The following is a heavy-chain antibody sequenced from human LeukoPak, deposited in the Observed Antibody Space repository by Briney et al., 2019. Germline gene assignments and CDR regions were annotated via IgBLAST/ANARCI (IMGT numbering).Heavy chain of an antibody. J-gene: IGHJ4*02. V-gene: IGHV1-2*02. CDR2: INPNSGGT. CDR1: GYTFTGYY. D-gene: IGHD6-19*01. Sequence: ASVKVSCKASGYTFTGYYMHWVGQAPGQGLEWMGWINPNSGGTNYAQKFQGRVTMTRDTSISTAYMELSRLRSDDTAVYYCARGIAVAGPLFYFDYWGQGTLVTVSS. CDR3: ARGIAVAGPLFYFDY.